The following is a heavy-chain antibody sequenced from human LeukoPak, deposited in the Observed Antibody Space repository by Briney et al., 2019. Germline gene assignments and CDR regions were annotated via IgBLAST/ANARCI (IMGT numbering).Heavy chain of an antibody. CDR3: ARVLSVRSGGYDAFDI. CDR1: GFSFSSYD. D-gene: IGHD6-25*01. J-gene: IGHJ3*02. CDR2: IDTAGDT. Sequence: GGSLRLSCAASGFSFSSYDMHWVRQATGKGLEWVSTIDTAGDTFYPGSVKGRFTISRANAKDSLYLQMNSLRAGDTAVYYCARVLSVRSGGYDAFDIWGQGTTVTVSS. V-gene: IGHV3-13*01.